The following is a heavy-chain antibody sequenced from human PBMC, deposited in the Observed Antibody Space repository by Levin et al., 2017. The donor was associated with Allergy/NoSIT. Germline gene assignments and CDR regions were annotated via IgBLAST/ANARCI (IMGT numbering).Heavy chain of an antibody. V-gene: IGHV3-64D*06. CDR3: VKGSRKYCSSTSSYLGDY. CDR2: ISSNGDST. CDR1: GFTFSSYT. D-gene: IGHD2-2*01. J-gene: IGHJ4*02. Sequence: GESLKISCSASGFTFSSYTLHWVRQAPGKGLEYVSAISSNGDSTYYADSVKGRFTISRDNSKNTLYLQMSSLRADDTAVYYCVKGSRKYCSSTSSYLGDYWGQGTLVIVSS.